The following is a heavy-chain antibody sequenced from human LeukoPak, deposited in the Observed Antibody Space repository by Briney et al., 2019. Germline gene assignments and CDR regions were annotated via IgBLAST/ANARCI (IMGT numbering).Heavy chain of an antibody. CDR2: ISYSGNT. Sequence: SETLSLTCTVSGDYVSSDYWSWIRQPPGKGLEWIAYISYSGNTNYNPSLKSRVTISVDTSRNQVSLKLKSVTAADTAVFYCARHNPKSLGNFDYWGRGTLVSVSS. D-gene: IGHD1-14*01. CDR1: GDYVSSDY. J-gene: IGHJ4*02. CDR3: ARHNPKSLGNFDY. V-gene: IGHV4-59*08.